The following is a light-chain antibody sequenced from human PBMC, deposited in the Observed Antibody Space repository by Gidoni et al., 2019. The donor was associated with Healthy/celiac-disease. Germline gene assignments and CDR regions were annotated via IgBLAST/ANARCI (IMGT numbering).Light chain of an antibody. Sequence: DIQMTQSPSSLSASVGDRVTITCRASQSISSHLNWYQQKTGKAPKLLIYSASSLHSGVASRFSGSGSGTDFTLTISSLQPEDFATYYCQLGYSTPRTFGQGTKVEIK. CDR2: SAS. CDR1: QSISSH. J-gene: IGKJ1*01. CDR3: QLGYSTPRT. V-gene: IGKV1-39*01.